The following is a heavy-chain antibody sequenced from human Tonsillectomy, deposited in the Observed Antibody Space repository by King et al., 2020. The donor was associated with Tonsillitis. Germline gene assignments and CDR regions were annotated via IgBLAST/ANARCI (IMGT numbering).Heavy chain of an antibody. V-gene: IGHV3-49*04. Sequence: VQLVESGGGLVQPGRSLRLSCTSSGFNFGDYAKNWVRQAPGKGLEWVGFIRSKAYGGTPEYAASVKGRFTISRDDSKSIAFLQMNSLKTEDTAVYHCTRSFVTLPSYLDFWGQGTLVTVSS. J-gene: IGHJ4*02. CDR1: GFNFGDYA. CDR2: IRSKAYGGTP. D-gene: IGHD2-21*02. CDR3: TRSFVTLPSYLDF.